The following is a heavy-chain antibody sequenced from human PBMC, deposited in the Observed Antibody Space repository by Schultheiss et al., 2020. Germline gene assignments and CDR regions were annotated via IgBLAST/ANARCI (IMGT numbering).Heavy chain of an antibody. CDR1: GYSFTSYW. D-gene: IGHD4-17*01. J-gene: IGHJ4*02. V-gene: IGHV5-51*01. CDR2: IYPGDSDT. Sequence: GGSLRLSFKGSGYSFTSYWIGWVRQMPGKGLEWMGIIYPGDSDTRYSPSFQGQVTISADKSISTAYLQWSSLKASDTAMYYCARHPYYGDLGGGFDYWGQGTLVTFSS. CDR3: ARHPYYGDLGGGFDY.